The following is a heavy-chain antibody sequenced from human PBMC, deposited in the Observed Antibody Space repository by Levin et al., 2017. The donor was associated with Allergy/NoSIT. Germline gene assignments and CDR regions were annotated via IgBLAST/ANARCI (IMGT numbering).Heavy chain of an antibody. J-gene: IGHJ4*02. CDR3: ARGPHDSGTYYYFDY. Sequence: ASVKVSCKASGHTFTSYHMYWVRQAPGQGLEWMGIINPSGTSTSYAQKFQGRVTMTRDTSTSTVYMELSSLRSEDTAVYYCARGPHDSGTYYYFDYWGQGTLVTVSS. CDR1: GHTFTSYH. D-gene: IGHD3-10*01. CDR2: INPSGTST. V-gene: IGHV1-46*01.